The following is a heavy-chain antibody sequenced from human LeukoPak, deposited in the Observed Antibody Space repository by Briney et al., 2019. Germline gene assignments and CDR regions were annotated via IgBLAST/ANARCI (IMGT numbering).Heavy chain of an antibody. CDR3: ARVLEGSSGQHWYFDL. CDR1: GGSFSGYY. Sequence: ASETLSLTCAVYGGSFSGYYWSWIRQPPGRGLEWIGEINHSGSTNYNPSLKSRVTISVDTSKNQFSLRLSSVTAADTAVYYCARVLEGSSGQHWYFDLWGRGTLVTVSS. CDR2: INHSGST. V-gene: IGHV4-34*01. D-gene: IGHD6-19*01. J-gene: IGHJ2*01.